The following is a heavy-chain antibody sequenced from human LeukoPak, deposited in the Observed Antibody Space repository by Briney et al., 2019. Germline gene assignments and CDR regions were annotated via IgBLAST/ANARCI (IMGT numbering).Heavy chain of an antibody. V-gene: IGHV3-74*01. Sequence: QPGGSLRLSCAASGFTFSEKWMHWVRQAPGKGLVWVSRVSPDGRTTVYVDSVKGRFIISRDNSKNALYLQLNSLRVEDTAVYYCAKGGGPTTYYFHYWGQGTLVTVSS. CDR2: VSPDGRTT. CDR1: GFTFSEKW. D-gene: IGHD1-1*01. J-gene: IGHJ4*02. CDR3: AKGGGPTTYYFHY.